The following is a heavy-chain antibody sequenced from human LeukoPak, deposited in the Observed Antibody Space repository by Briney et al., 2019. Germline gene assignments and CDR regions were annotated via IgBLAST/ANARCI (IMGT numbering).Heavy chain of an antibody. D-gene: IGHD3-16*01. CDR2: IKSKTDGGTT. CDR3: TTDQQGYYDYVWGSYTAFDI. Sequence: GGSLRLSCAAPGFTFSNAWMSWVRQAPGKGLEWVGRIKSKTDGGTTDYAAPVKGRFTISRDDSKNTLYLQMNSLKTEDTAVYYCTTDQQGYYDYVWGSYTAFDIWGQGTMVTVSS. CDR1: GFTFSNAW. J-gene: IGHJ3*02. V-gene: IGHV3-15*01.